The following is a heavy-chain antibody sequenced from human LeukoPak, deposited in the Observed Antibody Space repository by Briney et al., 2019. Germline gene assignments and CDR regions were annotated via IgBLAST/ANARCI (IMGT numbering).Heavy chain of an antibody. V-gene: IGHV1-46*01. D-gene: IGHD6-19*01. Sequence: ASVKVSCKASGYSFTNKHMHWVRQAPGQGLEWMGIINPRGGDTNYAQKFQGRVTMTSDTSTSTVYMEMSSLRSEDTAVYYCARECCGGWYAHRGIDLGYWGQGTLVSVSS. CDR3: ARECCGGWYAHRGIDLGY. J-gene: IGHJ4*02. CDR2: INPRGGDT. CDR1: GYSFTNKH.